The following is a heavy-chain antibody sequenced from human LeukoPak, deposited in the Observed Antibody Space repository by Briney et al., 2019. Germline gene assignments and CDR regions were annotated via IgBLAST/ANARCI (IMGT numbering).Heavy chain of an antibody. Sequence: PGGSLRLSCAASGFTFSSYAMSWVRQAPGKGLEWVSATSGSGGSTYYADSVKGRFTISRDNSKNTLYLQMNSLRAEDTAVYYCAKPVWDTGTAAAGTYYYYYGMDVWGQGTTVTVSS. CDR1: GFTFSSYA. CDR3: AKPVWDTGTAAAGTYYYYYGMDV. D-gene: IGHD6-13*01. CDR2: TSGSGGST. V-gene: IGHV3-23*01. J-gene: IGHJ6*02.